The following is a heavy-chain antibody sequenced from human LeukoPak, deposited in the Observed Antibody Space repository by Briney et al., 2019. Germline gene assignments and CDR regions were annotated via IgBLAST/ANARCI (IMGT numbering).Heavy chain of an antibody. CDR1: GYSISSGYY. D-gene: IGHD4-17*01. J-gene: IGHJ3*02. Sequence: SETLSPTCAVSGYSISSGYYWGWIRQPPGKGLEWIGSIYHSGSTYYNPSLKSRVTISVDTSKNQFSLKLSSVTAADTAVYYCARGELTTVTTGAFDIWGQGTMVTVSS. CDR3: ARGELTTVTTGAFDI. CDR2: IYHSGST. V-gene: IGHV4-38-2*01.